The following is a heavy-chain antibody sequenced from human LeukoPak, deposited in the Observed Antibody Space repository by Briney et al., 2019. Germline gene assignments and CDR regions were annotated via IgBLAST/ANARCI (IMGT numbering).Heavy chain of an antibody. V-gene: IGHV4-30-4*08. D-gene: IGHD3-10*01. Sequence: SQTLSLTCTVSGGSISSGDYYWSWIRQPPGKGLEWIGYIYYSGSTYYNPSLKSRVTISVDTSKNQFSLKLSSATAADTAVYYCARVTSPLWFGELGRAFDIWGQGTMVTVSS. CDR2: IYYSGST. CDR3: ARVTSPLWFGELGRAFDI. CDR1: GGSISSGDYY. J-gene: IGHJ3*02.